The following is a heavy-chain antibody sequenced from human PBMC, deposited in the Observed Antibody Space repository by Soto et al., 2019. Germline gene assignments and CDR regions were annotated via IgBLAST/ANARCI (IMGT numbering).Heavy chain of an antibody. D-gene: IGHD1-26*01. Sequence: SETLSLTCAVYGGSFSGYYWSWIRQPPEKGLEWIGEINRSGSTKYNPSLKSRVTIAVDSSKNQFFLQLNSVTAADTAVYYCERLPYSGSYFEYWSQGTLVTVSS. J-gene: IGHJ4*02. CDR1: GGSFSGYY. CDR2: INRSGST. CDR3: ERLPYSGSYFEY. V-gene: IGHV4-34*01.